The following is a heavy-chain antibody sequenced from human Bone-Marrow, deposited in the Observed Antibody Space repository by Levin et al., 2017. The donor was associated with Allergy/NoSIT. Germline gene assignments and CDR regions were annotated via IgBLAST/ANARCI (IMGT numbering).Heavy chain of an antibody. J-gene: IGHJ4*02. V-gene: IGHV3-23*01. D-gene: IGHD5-12*01. CDR1: GFTFSSYA. CDR2: ISGSGGST. Sequence: GESLKISCAASGFTFSSYAMSWVRQAPGKGLEWVSAISGSGGSTYYADSVKGRFTISRDNSKNTLYLQMNSLRAEDTAVYYCAKSEKWLRFESFDYWGQGTLVTVSS. CDR3: AKSEKWLRFESFDY.